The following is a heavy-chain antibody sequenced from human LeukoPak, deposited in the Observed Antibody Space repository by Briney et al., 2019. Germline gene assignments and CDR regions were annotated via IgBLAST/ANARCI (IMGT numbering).Heavy chain of an antibody. CDR2: ISGSGGNT. J-gene: IGHJ6*02. CDR1: GFTFSNYA. Sequence: GGALRLSCGASGFTFSNYALSWVRQTPGEGLEWVSTISGSGGNTYYADSVKGRFTISRDNSKNTLYLQMNSLRAEDTAVYCCARDLITMVRGVSIHYYYYYYGMDVWGQGTTVTVSS. CDR3: ARDLITMVRGVSIHYYYYYYGMDV. D-gene: IGHD3-10*01. V-gene: IGHV3-23*01.